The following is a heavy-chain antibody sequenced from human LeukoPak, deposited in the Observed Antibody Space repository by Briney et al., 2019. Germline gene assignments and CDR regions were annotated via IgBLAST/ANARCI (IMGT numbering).Heavy chain of an antibody. Sequence: GGTLRLSCAASGFTFSSYGMSWVRQAPGKGLEWVSAISGSGGSTYYADSVKGRFTISRDNSKNTLYLQMNSLRAEDTAVYYCAKSRYSGYGPFDYWGQGTLVTVSS. V-gene: IGHV3-23*01. CDR1: GFTFSSYG. CDR2: ISGSGGST. D-gene: IGHD5-12*01. J-gene: IGHJ4*02. CDR3: AKSRYSGYGPFDY.